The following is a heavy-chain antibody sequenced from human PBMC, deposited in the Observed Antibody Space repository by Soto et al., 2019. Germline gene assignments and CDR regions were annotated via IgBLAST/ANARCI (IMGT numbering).Heavy chain of an antibody. Sequence: PGESLKISCTGSGYAFTSYWIAWVRQMPGKGLEWMGIIYPGDSDTRYSPSFQGQVTISADKSITTAYLQLSSLKASDTAMYYCARGYCTTTICDPWFDPWGQGTLVTVSS. J-gene: IGHJ5*02. CDR3: ARGYCTTTICDPWFDP. D-gene: IGHD2-2*01. CDR2: IYPGDSDT. CDR1: GYAFTSYW. V-gene: IGHV5-51*01.